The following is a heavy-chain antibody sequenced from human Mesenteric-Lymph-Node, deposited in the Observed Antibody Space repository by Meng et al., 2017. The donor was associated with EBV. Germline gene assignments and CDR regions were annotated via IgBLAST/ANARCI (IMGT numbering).Heavy chain of an antibody. V-gene: IGHV4-34*01. D-gene: IGHD4-11*01. CDR3: ARGKTVGRSPWFDP. Sequence: QVSLQEWGAGVLQPSDTPSLTCAVYGGSFSCYYWTWIRQSPGKGLEWIGESNQSGSTSYNPSLKSRVTISVDTSQNQFSLKLSSVTAADTAVYYCARGKTVGRSPWFDPWGQGTLVTVSS. CDR1: GGSFSCYY. CDR2: SNQSGST. J-gene: IGHJ5*02.